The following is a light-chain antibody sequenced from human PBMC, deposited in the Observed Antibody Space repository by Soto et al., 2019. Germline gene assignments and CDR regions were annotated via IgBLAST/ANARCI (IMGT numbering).Light chain of an antibody. J-gene: IGLJ1*01. CDR1: VSDVGNYKF. Sequence: QSVLTQPASVSGSPGQSITISCTGTVSDVGNYKFVSWFQQHPGKAPKLMIYEVANRPSGVSNRFAGSKSGNTASLIISGLQADDEADYYGSSYTGSSTLVFGTGTKLTVL. CDR2: EVA. V-gene: IGLV2-14*01. CDR3: SSYTGSSTLV.